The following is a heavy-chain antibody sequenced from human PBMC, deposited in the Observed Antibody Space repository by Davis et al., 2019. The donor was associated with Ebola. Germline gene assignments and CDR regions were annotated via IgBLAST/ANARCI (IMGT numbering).Heavy chain of an antibody. CDR1: GGSISSSSYY. D-gene: IGHD5-18*01. Sequence: PSETLSLTCTVSGGSISSSSYYWGWIRKPPGKGLEWIGSIYYSGSTYYNPSLKSRVTISVDTSKNQFSLKLSSVTAAATAVYYCARGVGGYSYGYYYYYYMDVWGKGTTVTVSS. V-gene: IGHV4-39*07. J-gene: IGHJ6*03. CDR3: ARGVGGYSYGYYYYYYMDV. CDR2: IYYSGST.